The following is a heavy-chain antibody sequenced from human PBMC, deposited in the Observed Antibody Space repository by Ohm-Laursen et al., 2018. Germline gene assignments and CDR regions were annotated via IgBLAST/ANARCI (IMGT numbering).Heavy chain of an antibody. J-gene: IGHJ4*02. CDR2: INPNSGGT. CDR3: ARAPIVVVVAAPDY. V-gene: IGHV1-2*02. CDR1: GYTFTGYY. Sequence: ESSVTVSCTASGYTFTGYYMHWVRQAPGQGLEWMGWINPNSGGTNYAQKFQGRVTMTRDTSISTAYMELSRLRSDDTAVYYCARAPIVVVVAAPDYWGQGTLVTVSS. D-gene: IGHD2-15*01.